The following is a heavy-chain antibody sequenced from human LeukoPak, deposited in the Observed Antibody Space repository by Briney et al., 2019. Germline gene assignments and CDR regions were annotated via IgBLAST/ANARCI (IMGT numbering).Heavy chain of an antibody. D-gene: IGHD2-15*01. CDR2: ISGSGGNT. CDR1: GFTFSSYA. Sequence: GGSLRLSCAASGFTFSSYAMNWVRQAPGKGLEWVSSISGSGGNTYYADSVKGRFTISRDTSKNTLYLQMNRLRAEDTAVYYCAPKVVGSTPFAYWGQGTLVTVSS. J-gene: IGHJ4*02. CDR3: APKVVGSTPFAY. V-gene: IGHV3-23*01.